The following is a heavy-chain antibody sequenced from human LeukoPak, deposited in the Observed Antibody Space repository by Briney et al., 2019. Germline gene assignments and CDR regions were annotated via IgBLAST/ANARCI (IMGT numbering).Heavy chain of an antibody. Sequence: SETLSLTCAVYGGSFSGYYWSWIRQPPGKGLEWIGEINHSGSTNYNPSLKSRVTISVDTSKNQFSLKLSSVTAADTAVYYCARRSYDILTGYYNVDYWGQGTLVTVSS. V-gene: IGHV4-34*01. CDR3: ARRSYDILTGYYNVDY. D-gene: IGHD3-9*01. CDR2: INHSGST. J-gene: IGHJ4*02. CDR1: GGSFSGYY.